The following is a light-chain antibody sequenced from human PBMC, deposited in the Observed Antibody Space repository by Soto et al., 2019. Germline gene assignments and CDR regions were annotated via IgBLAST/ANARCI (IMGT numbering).Light chain of an antibody. V-gene: IGKV1-5*03. J-gene: IGKJ1*01. CDR2: KAS. CDR1: QTISSW. Sequence: DIQVTQYTSTESASXEQKVTITCXASQTISSWLAWYQQKPGKAPKLLIYKASTLKSGVPSRFSGSGSGTEFTLTISSLQRDDGTTYYCQHYNIYLEAFGLGTKVDIK. CDR3: QHYNIYLEA.